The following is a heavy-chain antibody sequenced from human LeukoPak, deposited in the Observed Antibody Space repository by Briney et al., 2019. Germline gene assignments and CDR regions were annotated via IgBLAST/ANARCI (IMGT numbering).Heavy chain of an antibody. J-gene: IGHJ6*03. D-gene: IGHD6-19*01. CDR2: IKSKTDGGTT. CDR1: GFTFSNAW. CDR3: TTENRYSSGWYSFAYYYMDV. V-gene: IGHV3-15*01. Sequence: GGSLRLSCAASGFTFSNAWMSWVRQAPGKGLEWVGRIKSKTDGGTTDYAAPVKGRFTISGDDSRNTLYLQMNSLKTEDTAVYYCTTENRYSSGWYSFAYYYMDVWGKGTTVTVSS.